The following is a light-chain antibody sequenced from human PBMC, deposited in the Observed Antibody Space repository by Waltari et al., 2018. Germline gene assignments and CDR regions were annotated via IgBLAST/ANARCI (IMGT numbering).Light chain of an antibody. V-gene: IGLV2-8*01. J-gene: IGLJ2*01. Sequence: QSALTQPPSASGSPGQSVAISCPGTSSDVGGYNYVSWYQQHPGEAPKLLIYEVSRRPSGVPDRFSGSKSGNPAFLTVSGLQPEDEADYFCNSYTVNNKLLFGGGTKLTVL. CDR1: SSDVGGYNY. CDR3: NSYTVNNKLL. CDR2: EVS.